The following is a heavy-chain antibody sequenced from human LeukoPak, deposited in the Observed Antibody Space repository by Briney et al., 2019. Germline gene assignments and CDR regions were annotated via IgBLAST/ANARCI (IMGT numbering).Heavy chain of an antibody. CDR2: IRYDGSNK. CDR3: AKDSRIAAAVVSAFDI. Sequence: GGSLRLSCAASGFTFSSYGMHWVRQAPGKGLEWVAFIRYDGSNKYYADSVKGRFTISRDNSKNTLYLQMNSLRAEDTAVYYCAKDSRIAAAVVSAFDIWGQGTMVTVSS. V-gene: IGHV3-30*02. J-gene: IGHJ3*02. CDR1: GFTFSSYG. D-gene: IGHD6-13*01.